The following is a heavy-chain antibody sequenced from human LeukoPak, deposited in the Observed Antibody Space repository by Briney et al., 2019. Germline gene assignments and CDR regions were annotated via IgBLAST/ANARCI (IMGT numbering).Heavy chain of an antibody. CDR1: GFTFSDHY. CDR3: AKGDISSRHRGSFDY. CDR2: SRNKAKSYTT. V-gene: IGHV3-72*01. D-gene: IGHD6-6*01. J-gene: IGHJ4*02. Sequence: GGSLRLSCAASGFTFSDHYMDWVRQAPGKGLEWVGRSRNKAKSYTTEYAASVKGRFTISRDDSKNSLFLQMNSLRAEDMALYYCAKGDISSRHRGSFDYWGQGTLVTVAS.